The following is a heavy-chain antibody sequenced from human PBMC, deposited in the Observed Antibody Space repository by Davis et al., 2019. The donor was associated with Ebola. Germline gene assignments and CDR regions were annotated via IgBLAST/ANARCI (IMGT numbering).Heavy chain of an antibody. CDR3: ARHNSIFGVSWFDP. V-gene: IGHV5-51*01. D-gene: IGHD3-3*01. CDR1: GYRFTSYW. Sequence: GESLKISCKGSGYRFTSYWIGWVRQMPGKGLEWMGIIYPGYSDTRYSPSFQGQVTISADKSISTAYLQWSSLKASDTAMYYCARHNSIFGVSWFDPWGQGTLVTVSS. J-gene: IGHJ5*02. CDR2: IYPGYSDT.